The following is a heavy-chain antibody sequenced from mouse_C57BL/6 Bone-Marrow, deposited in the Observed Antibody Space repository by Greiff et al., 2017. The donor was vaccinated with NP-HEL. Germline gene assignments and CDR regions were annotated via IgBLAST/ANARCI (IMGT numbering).Heavy chain of an antibody. V-gene: IGHV1-31*01. J-gene: IGHJ2*01. D-gene: IGHD1-1*01. CDR3: ARLDYYGSTYYFDY. CDR1: GYSFTGYY. CDR2: IYPYNGVS. Sequence: VQLKQSGPELVKPGASVQISCKASGYSFTGYYMHWVKQSHGNILDWIGYIYPYNGVSSYNQKFKGKATLTVDKSSSTAYMELRSLTSEDSAVYYCARLDYYGSTYYFDYWGQGTTLTVSS.